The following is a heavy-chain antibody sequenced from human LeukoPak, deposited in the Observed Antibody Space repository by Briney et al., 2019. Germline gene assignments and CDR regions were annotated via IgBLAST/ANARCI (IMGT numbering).Heavy chain of an antibody. V-gene: IGHV3-30*02. J-gene: IGHJ6*03. D-gene: IGHD3-3*01. CDR3: AKTEWDFWSGYHHYYMDV. CDR2: IRYDGSNK. CDR1: GFTFSSYG. Sequence: GGSLRLSCAASGFTFSSYGMHWVRQAPGKGLEWVAFIRYDGSNKYYADSVKGRFTISRDNSKNTLYLQMNSLRAEDTAVYYCAKTEWDFWSGYHHYYMDVWGKGTTVTVSS.